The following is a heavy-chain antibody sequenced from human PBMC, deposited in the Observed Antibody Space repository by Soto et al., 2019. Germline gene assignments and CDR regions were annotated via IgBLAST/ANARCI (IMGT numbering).Heavy chain of an antibody. CDR1: GLTFTNAW. CDR3: TTVTGYTTVWSDY. CDR2: IKSKSDGGTT. J-gene: IGHJ4*02. V-gene: IGHV3-15*07. Sequence: GGSLRLSCAASGLTFTNAWMTWVRQAPGKGLEWVGRIKSKSDGGTTDLAAPVKDRFIISRDDSKNTVYLQMSSLKPEDTAMFYCTTVTGYTTVWSDYWGQGTLVTVSS. D-gene: IGHD6-19*01.